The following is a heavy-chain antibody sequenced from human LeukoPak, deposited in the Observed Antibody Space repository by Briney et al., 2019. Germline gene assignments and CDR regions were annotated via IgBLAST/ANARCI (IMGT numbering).Heavy chain of an antibody. CDR3: AKDPPKFYCSSTSCYDY. CDR2: ISGSGGST. V-gene: IGHV3-23*01. D-gene: IGHD2-2*01. J-gene: IGHJ4*02. CDR1: GFTFSSYA. Sequence: GGSLRLSCAASGFTFSSYAMSWVRQAPGKGLEWVSAISGSGGSTYYADSVKGRFTISRDSSKNTLYLQMNSLRAEDTAVYYCAKDPPKFYCSSTSCYDYWGQGTLVTVSS.